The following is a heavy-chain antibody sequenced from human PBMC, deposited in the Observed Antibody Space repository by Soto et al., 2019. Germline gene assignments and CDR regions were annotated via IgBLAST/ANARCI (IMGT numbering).Heavy chain of an antibody. CDR1: GFTFSSYS. Sequence: GSLRLSCAASGFTFSSYSMNWVRQAPGKGLEWVSSISSSSSYIYYADSVKGRFTISRDNAKNSLYLQMNSLRAEDTAVYYCARDLCSSTSCYAGLYFQHWGQGTLVTVSS. V-gene: IGHV3-21*01. CDR3: ARDLCSSTSCYAGLYFQH. CDR2: ISSSSSYI. J-gene: IGHJ1*01. D-gene: IGHD2-2*01.